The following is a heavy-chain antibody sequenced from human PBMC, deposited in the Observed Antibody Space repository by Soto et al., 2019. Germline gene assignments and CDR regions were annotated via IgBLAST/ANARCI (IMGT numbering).Heavy chain of an antibody. CDR2: ISGSGATT. D-gene: IGHD2-21*02. Sequence: PGGSLRLSCAASGFTFSSSVMSWVRQAPGKGLEWVSKISGSGATTYYADSVKGRFTISRDNSKNTLYLQMNSLRAEDTAVYYCAKRRDFYFDYWGQGTLVTVSS. V-gene: IGHV3-23*01. CDR3: AKRRDFYFDY. CDR1: GFTFSSSV. J-gene: IGHJ4*02.